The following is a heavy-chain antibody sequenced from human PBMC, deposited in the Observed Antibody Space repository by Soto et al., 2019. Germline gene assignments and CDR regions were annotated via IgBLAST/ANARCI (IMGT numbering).Heavy chain of an antibody. V-gene: IGHV1-18*01. CDR3: ARDTLIRGYSGYVAYYYGMDV. J-gene: IGHJ6*02. Sequence: ASVKVSCKASGYTFTRYGISWVRQAPGQGLEWMGWISGYNGDTNYAQKLQGRVTMTIDTSTSTAYMELRSLRSDDTAVYYCARDTLIRGYSGYVAYYYGMDVWGQGTTVTVSS. CDR2: ISGYNGDT. D-gene: IGHD5-12*01. CDR1: GYTFTRYG.